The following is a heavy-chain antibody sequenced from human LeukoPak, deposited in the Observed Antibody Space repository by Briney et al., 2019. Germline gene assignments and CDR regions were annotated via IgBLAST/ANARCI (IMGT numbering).Heavy chain of an antibody. D-gene: IGHD4-11*01. V-gene: IGHV3-21*01. Sequence: GGSLRLPCAASGFTFSSYSMNWVRQAPGKGLEWVSSISSRGTYISYADSVKGRFTISRDNTKNSMYLQMNSLRAEDTAVYYCARDNDYSNYYWGQGTLVTVSS. J-gene: IGHJ4*02. CDR1: GFTFSSYS. CDR2: ISSRGTYI. CDR3: ARDNDYSNYY.